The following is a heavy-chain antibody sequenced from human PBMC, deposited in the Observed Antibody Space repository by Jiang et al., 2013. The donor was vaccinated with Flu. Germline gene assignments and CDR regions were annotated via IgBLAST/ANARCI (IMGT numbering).Heavy chain of an antibody. V-gene: IGHV3-49*03. D-gene: IGHD1-26*01. Sequence: VQLLESGGGLVQPGRSLRLSCRASGFTFGDYTVTWFRQAPGKGLEWIAFIRSKLHRGAREYAASVEGRFTISRDDSKRSAYLQMNNLKTEDTAVYYCSRQEWELLGYFDYWGQGTLVTVS. CDR3: SRQEWELLGYFDY. CDR1: GFTFGDYT. CDR2: IRSKLHRGAR. J-gene: IGHJ4*01.